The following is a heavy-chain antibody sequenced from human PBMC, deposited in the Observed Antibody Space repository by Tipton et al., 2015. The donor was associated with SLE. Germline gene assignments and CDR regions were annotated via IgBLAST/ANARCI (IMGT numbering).Heavy chain of an antibody. CDR3: AREGPGGWLHKPQGY. Sequence: SLRLSCAASGFTFSSYGMHWVRQAPGKGLEWVAVIWYDGSNKYYADSVKGRFTISRDNSKNTLYLQMNSLRAEDTAVYYCAREGPGGWLHKPQGYWGQGSLVTVSS. D-gene: IGHD5-24*01. J-gene: IGHJ4*02. V-gene: IGHV3-33*01. CDR1: GFTFSSYG. CDR2: IWYDGSNK.